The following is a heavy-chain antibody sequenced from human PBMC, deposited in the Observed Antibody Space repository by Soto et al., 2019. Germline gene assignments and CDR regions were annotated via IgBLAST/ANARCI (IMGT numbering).Heavy chain of an antibody. D-gene: IGHD2-21*01. CDR2: INPMSGAT. Sequence: QAHLMQSGAEVREPGASVKVSCRTSGYTFINYYIHWVRQAPGHGLEWMAIINPMSGATNYAQKCQGRITLTMDTSTTTVYMEVSSLTSEDTAVYYCARDLAAGDLWGQGTLVTVSS. J-gene: IGHJ4*02. V-gene: IGHV1-46*01. CDR3: ARDLAAGDL. CDR1: GYTFINYY.